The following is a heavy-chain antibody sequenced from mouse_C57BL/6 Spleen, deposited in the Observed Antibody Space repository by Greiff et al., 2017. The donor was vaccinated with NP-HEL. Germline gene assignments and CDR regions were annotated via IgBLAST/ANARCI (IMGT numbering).Heavy chain of an antibody. CDR2: IRYSGST. Sequence: EVQLVESGPGMVKPSQSLSLTCTATGYSITSGYDWHWIRHLPGNKLEWMGYIRYSGSTNYNPSLKSRITITHDTSTNHFFLKLNSVTTEDTATYYCARESTTVVAKNWYFDVWGTGTTVTVSS. V-gene: IGHV3-1*01. CDR3: ARESTTVVAKNWYFDV. D-gene: IGHD1-1*01. CDR1: GYSITSGYD. J-gene: IGHJ1*03.